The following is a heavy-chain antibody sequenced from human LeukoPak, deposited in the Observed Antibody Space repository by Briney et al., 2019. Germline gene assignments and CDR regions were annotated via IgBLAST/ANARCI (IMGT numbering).Heavy chain of an antibody. J-gene: IGHJ3*02. CDR3: ARDSTSCRGCAFDI. CDR1: GFTFSSYS. Sequence: GGSLRLSCAASGFTFSSYSMNWVRQAPGKGLEWVSSISSSSSYIYYADSVKGRFTISRDNAKNSLYLQMNSLRAEDTALYYCARDSTSCRGCAFDIWGQGTMVTVSS. V-gene: IGHV3-21*01. D-gene: IGHD2-2*01. CDR2: ISSSSSYI.